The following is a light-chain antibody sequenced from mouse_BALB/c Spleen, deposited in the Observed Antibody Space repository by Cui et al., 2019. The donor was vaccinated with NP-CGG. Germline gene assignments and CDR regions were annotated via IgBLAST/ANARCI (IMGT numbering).Light chain of an antibody. CDR3: ALWYSNHWV. V-gene: IGLV1*01. CDR2: GTN. Sequence: QAVVTQEPALTTSHGETVTLTCRSSTGAVTTSNYANWVQEKPDHLFNGLIGGTNNRAPGVPARFSGSLIGDKAALTITGAQTEDEAIYFCALWYSNHWVFGGGTKLTVL. CDR1: TGAVTTSNY. J-gene: IGLJ1*01.